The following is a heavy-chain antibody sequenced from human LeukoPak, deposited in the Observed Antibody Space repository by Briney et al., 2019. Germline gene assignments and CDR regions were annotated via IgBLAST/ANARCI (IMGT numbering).Heavy chain of an antibody. D-gene: IGHD6-6*01. CDR2: ISGGSSFI. J-gene: IGHJ1*01. CDR3: ARGGSTSSSSHFHH. Sequence: GGSLRLSCAASGFTFGTYSMNWVRQAPGKGLEWVSSISGGSSFIYYADSVKGRFTISRDNAKNSLYLQMNSLRGEDTAVYYCARGGSTSSSSHFHHWGQGTLVTVSS. CDR1: GFTFGTYS. V-gene: IGHV3-21*01.